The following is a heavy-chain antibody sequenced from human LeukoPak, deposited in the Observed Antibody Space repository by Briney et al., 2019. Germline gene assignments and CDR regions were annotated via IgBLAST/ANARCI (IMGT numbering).Heavy chain of an antibody. J-gene: IGHJ4*02. V-gene: IGHV3-23*01. Sequence: PGGSLRLSCAASGFTFSSYAMSWVRQAPGKGLEWVPAISGSGGSTYYADSVKGRFTISRDNSKNTLYMRMSSLRAEDTALYYCAKRRYDSSGHFDSWGQGTLVTVSS. D-gene: IGHD3-22*01. CDR2: ISGSGGST. CDR1: GFTFSSYA. CDR3: AKRRYDSSGHFDS.